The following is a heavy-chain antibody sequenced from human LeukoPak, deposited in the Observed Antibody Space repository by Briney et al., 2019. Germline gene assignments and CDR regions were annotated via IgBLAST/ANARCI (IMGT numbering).Heavy chain of an antibody. J-gene: IGHJ4*02. D-gene: IGHD6-13*01. CDR3: ARLGYSAAGFDY. V-gene: IGHV4-39*01. CDR1: GGSISSSSYY. CDR2: IYYSGST. Sequence: SETLSLTCTVSGGSISSSSYYWGWIRQPPGKGLEWIGSIYYSGSTYYNPSLKSRVTISVDTSKNQFSLKRSSVTAADTAVYYCARLGYSAAGFDYWGQGTLVTVSS.